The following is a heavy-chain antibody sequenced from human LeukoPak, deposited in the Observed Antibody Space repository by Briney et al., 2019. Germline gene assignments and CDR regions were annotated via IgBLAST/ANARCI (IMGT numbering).Heavy chain of an antibody. D-gene: IGHD2-15*01. CDR1: GFTFDDYG. CDR2: INWNGGST. CDR3: ARENPTYCSGGSCAFDY. V-gene: IGHV3-20*04. J-gene: IGHJ4*02. Sequence: GGSLRLSCAASGFTFDDYGMSWVRQAPGKGLEWVSGINWNGGSTGYADSVKGRFTISRDNAKNSLYLQMNSLRAEDTALYYCARENPTYCSGGSCAFDYWGQGTLVTVSS.